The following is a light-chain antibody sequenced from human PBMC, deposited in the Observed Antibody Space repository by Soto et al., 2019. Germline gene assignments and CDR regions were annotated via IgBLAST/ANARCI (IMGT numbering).Light chain of an antibody. J-gene: IGKJ2*01. Sequence: DIQMTQSPSSLSASVGDRVTITCRASQRISNYLSWYQRKPGKAPKLLIYSASRLQSGVPSRFSGSGSGIHFTLTISSLQPEDFATYYCQQSDDTQYTFGQGTKVDIK. CDR3: QQSDDTQYT. CDR2: SAS. CDR1: QRISNY. V-gene: IGKV1-39*01.